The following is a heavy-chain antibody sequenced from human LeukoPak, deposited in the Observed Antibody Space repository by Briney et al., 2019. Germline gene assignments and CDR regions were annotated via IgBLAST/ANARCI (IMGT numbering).Heavy chain of an antibody. CDR1: GFTFSSYS. D-gene: IGHD3-10*01. V-gene: IGHV3-7*01. Sequence: GGSLRLSCAASGFTFSSYSMNWVRQAPGKGLEWVANIKQDGSEKYYVDSVKGRFTISRDNAKSSLFLQMNSLRAEDTAVYYCARDGGATMVRGVATYDSWGQGTLVTVSS. CDR2: IKQDGSEK. CDR3: ARDGGATMVRGVATYDS. J-gene: IGHJ4*02.